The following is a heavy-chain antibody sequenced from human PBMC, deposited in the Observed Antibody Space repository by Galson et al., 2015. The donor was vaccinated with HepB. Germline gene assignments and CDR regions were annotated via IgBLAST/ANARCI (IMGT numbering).Heavy chain of an antibody. CDR3: ARDLRRGYCPSDAFDI. V-gene: IGHV3-33*01. D-gene: IGHD3-3*01. CDR2: ICYDGGNT. CDR1: GFTFSSYG. J-gene: IGHJ3*02. Sequence: SLRLSCAASGFTFSSYGMHWVRQAPGKGLEWVAGICYDGGNTYYAESVKGRFTISRDNSKSTLYLQMNSLRAEDTAVYYCARDLRRGYCPSDAFDIWGQGTMVTVSS.